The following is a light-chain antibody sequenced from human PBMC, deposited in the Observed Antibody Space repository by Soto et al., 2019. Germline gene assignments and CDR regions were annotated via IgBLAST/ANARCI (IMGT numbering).Light chain of an antibody. V-gene: IGKV3-11*01. J-gene: IGKJ3*01. CDR2: DAS. CDR3: QHRYNWPFT. CDR1: QSVSTS. Sequence: EIVLTQSPATLSLSPGERATLSCRTSQSVSTSLAWYQQKPGQAPRLLIYDASNRATGIPARFSGGGSGTDFTLTFSSLEPEDFAVYYCQHRYNWPFTFGPGTKVDIK.